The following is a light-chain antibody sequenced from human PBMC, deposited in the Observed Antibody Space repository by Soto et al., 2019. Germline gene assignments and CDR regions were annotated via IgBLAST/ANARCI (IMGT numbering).Light chain of an antibody. Sequence: DIQLTQSQSFLSASVGDRVTITCRASQGINIFLAWFQQKPGKAPNLLISAASTLQSGVPSMFSGSGSETEFTLTITSLQPEDSATYYCQQRNSYPRTFGQGTKVEIK. CDR1: QGINIF. J-gene: IGKJ2*01. CDR2: AAS. CDR3: QQRNSYPRT. V-gene: IGKV1-9*01.